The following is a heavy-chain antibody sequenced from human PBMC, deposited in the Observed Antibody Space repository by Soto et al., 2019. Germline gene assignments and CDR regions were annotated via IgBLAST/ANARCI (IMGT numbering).Heavy chain of an antibody. D-gene: IGHD6-13*01. CDR2: ISYDGSNK. V-gene: IGHV3-30*03. J-gene: IGHJ4*02. CDR3: ARRGPGTYFDY. CDR1: GFTFSSYG. Sequence: GGSLRLSCAASGFTFSSYGMHWVRQAPGKGLEWVAVISYDGSNKNYADSVKGRFTISRDNSKNTLYLQMNSLRAEDTAVYYCARRGPGTYFDYWGQGTLVTVSS.